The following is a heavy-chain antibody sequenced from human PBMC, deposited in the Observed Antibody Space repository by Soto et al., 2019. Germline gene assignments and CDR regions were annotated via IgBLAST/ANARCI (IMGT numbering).Heavy chain of an antibody. Sequence: GGSLRLSCAASGFTFSSYWMHWVRQAPGKGLVWVSRINSDGSSTSYADSVKGRFTISRDNAKNTLYLQMNSLRAEDTAVYYCEAGYYGSGSYYKQKYYYYYGMDVWGQGTTVTVSS. CDR1: GFTFSSYW. CDR3: EAGYYGSGSYYKQKYYYYYGMDV. J-gene: IGHJ6*02. V-gene: IGHV3-74*01. D-gene: IGHD3-10*01. CDR2: INSDGSST.